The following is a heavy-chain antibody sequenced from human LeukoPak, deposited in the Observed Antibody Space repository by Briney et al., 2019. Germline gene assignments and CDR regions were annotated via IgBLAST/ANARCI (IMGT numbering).Heavy chain of an antibody. Sequence: HPGGSLRLSCAASGFTFSNYPMSWVRQAPGKGLEWVATLDLSGVYTYYADSLKGRFTTSRDNSKNTLYLQLSGLRADDTAVYYCARTGSGSCLGAATGTCFDHWGQGTLVTVSS. D-gene: IGHD6-13*01. CDR2: LDLSGVYT. CDR1: GFTFSNYP. J-gene: IGHJ4*02. V-gene: IGHV3-23*01. CDR3: ARTGSGSCLGAATGTCFDH.